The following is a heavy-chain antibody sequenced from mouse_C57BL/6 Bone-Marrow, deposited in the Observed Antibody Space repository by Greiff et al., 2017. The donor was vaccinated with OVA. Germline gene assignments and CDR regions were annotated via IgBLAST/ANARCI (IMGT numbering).Heavy chain of an antibody. CDR3: ARCGLLSFAY. CDR1: GYTFTSYG. CDR2: IYPRSGNT. V-gene: IGHV1-81*01. J-gene: IGHJ3*01. Sequence: QVQLQQSGAELARPGASVKLSCKASGYTFTSYGISWVKQRPGQGLEWIGEIYPRSGNTYYNEKFKGKATLTADKSSSTAYMELRSLTSEDSAVYFCARCGLLSFAYWGQGTLVTVSA. D-gene: IGHD2-3*01.